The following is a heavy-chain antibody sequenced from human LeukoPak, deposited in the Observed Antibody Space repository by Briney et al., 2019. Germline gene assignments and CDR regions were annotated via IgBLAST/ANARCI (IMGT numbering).Heavy chain of an antibody. CDR2: IYYSGST. J-gene: IGHJ4*02. CDR3: ARLRGYTSSARGYVEY. CDR1: GDSISSSSFY. V-gene: IGHV4-39*01. D-gene: IGHD6-13*01. Sequence: PSETLSLTCTVSGDSISSSSFYWGWIRQPPGKGLEWIGSIYYSGSTYYDPSPKSRVTISVDTSKNQFSLKLSSVTAADTAVYYCARLRGYTSSARGYVEYWGQGTLVTVSS.